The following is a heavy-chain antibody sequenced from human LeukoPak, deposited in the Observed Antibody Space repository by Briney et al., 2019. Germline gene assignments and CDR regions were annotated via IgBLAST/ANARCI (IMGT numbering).Heavy chain of an antibody. CDR1: GFTFSSYA. V-gene: IGHV3-23*01. CDR2: ISGSGGST. Sequence: GGSLRLSCAASGFTFSSYAMSWVRQAPGKGLEWVSAISGSGGSTYYADSVKGRFTISRDNSKNTLYLQMNSLRAEDTAVYYCAKDRDRGMYSNSPYFDYWGQGALVTVSS. J-gene: IGHJ4*02. D-gene: IGHD6-13*01. CDR3: AKDRDRGMYSNSPYFDY.